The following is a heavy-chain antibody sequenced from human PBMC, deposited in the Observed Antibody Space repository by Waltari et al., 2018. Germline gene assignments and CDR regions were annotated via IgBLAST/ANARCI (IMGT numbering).Heavy chain of an antibody. D-gene: IGHD6-13*01. CDR3: ARIAAPGLFFDY. J-gene: IGHJ4*02. CDR2: MYYSGST. V-gene: IGHV4-59*08. Sequence: QVQLQESGPGLVKPSETLSLTCTVSGGSINTYYWSWIRQPPGKGLEWIGYMYYSGSTNYNPSSYTPSLKSRVTISLDTSKNQFSLILRSVTAADTALYYCARIAAPGLFFDYWGQGTLVTVSS. CDR1: GGSINTYY.